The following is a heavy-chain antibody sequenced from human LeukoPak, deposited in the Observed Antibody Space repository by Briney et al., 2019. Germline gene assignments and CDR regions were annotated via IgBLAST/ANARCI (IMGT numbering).Heavy chain of an antibody. D-gene: IGHD3-3*01. CDR3: ARRRITISAFDY. Sequence: SETLSLTCTVSGGSISSSSYYWGWIRQPPGKGLEWLGSIYYSGSTYYNPSLKSRVTISVDTSKNQFSLKLSSVTAADTAVYYCARRRITISAFDYWGQGTLVTVSS. CDR2: IYYSGST. CDR1: GGSISSSSYY. V-gene: IGHV4-39*01. J-gene: IGHJ4*02.